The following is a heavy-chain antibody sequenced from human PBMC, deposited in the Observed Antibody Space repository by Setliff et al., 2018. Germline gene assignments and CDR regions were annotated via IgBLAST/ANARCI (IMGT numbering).Heavy chain of an antibody. Sequence: TSETLSLTCAVYGDSFSDYYWSWLRQPPGKGLEWIEEVNHGGSTSYHPSLKSRLTMSVDTSKNQFSLKLSSVTAADTAVYYCAASTQGGYYYYYGMDVWGQGTTVTVSS. J-gene: IGHJ6*02. CDR1: GDSFSDYY. CDR2: VNHGGST. V-gene: IGHV4-34*01. D-gene: IGHD2-2*01. CDR3: AASTQGGYYYYYGMDV.